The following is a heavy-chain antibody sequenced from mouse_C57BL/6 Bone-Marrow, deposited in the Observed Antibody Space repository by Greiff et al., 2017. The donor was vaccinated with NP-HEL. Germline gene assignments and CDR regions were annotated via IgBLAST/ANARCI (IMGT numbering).Heavy chain of an antibody. D-gene: IGHD2-12*01. V-gene: IGHV1-76*01. CDR3: ERCYCEWGREYYFDG. J-gene: IGHJ2*01. CDR2: INPGSGNT. Sequence: QVQLQQSGAELVRPGATVKLSCKASGYTFTDYYINWVKQRPGQGLEWIARINPGSGNTYYNAKFKGKATLTAEKSSSTAYMQLISLTCVDSAVYVGERCYCEWGREYYFDGWGKATTLT. CDR1: GYTFTDYY.